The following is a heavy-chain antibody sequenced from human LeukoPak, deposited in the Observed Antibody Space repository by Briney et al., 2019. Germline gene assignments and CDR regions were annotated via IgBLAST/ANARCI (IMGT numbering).Heavy chain of an antibody. J-gene: IGHJ6*04. CDR2: IISSSSTI. D-gene: IGHD3-10*01. CDR1: GFTFSSHS. CDR3: TRAVGHGSGSLRMDV. V-gene: IGHV3-48*01. Sequence: GGSLRLSCAASGFTFSSHSMNWVRQAPGKGLEWVSYIISSSSTIYYADSVKGRFTISRDNAKNSLYLQMNSLRADDTAVYYCTRAVGHGSGSLRMDVWGNGTTVTVSS.